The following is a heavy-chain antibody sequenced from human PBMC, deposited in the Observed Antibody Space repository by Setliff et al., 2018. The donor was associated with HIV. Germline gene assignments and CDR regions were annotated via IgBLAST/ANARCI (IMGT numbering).Heavy chain of an antibody. J-gene: IGHJ4*02. Sequence: GGSLRLSCAASGFTFSPYWMHWVRQAPGKGLVWVSRINSDGTSTTHADSVKGRFTISRDNAKNTLYLQMNSLRSEDTAVYYCARDLSYDYDRSSDTFDYWGQGTLVTVSS. CDR3: ARDLSYDYDRSSDTFDY. CDR2: INSDGTST. D-gene: IGHD3-22*01. V-gene: IGHV3-74*03. CDR1: GFTFSPYW.